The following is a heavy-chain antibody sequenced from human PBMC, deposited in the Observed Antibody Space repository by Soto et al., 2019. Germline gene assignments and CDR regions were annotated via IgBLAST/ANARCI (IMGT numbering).Heavy chain of an antibody. Sequence: SETLSLTCAVSGGSVSSGGYSWSWIRQPPGKGLEWIGYIYHSGSTYYNPSLKSRVTISVDTSKNQFSLKLSSVTAADTAIYYCARSVFPWGQGTLVTVSS. V-gene: IGHV4-30-2*01. J-gene: IGHJ5*02. CDR1: GGSVSSGGYS. CDR2: IYHSGST. CDR3: ARSVFP.